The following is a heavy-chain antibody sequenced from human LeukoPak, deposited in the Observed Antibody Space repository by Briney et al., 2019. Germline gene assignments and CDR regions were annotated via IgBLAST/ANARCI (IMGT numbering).Heavy chain of an antibody. D-gene: IGHD6-19*01. CDR1: GFTFSTYD. J-gene: IGHJ4*02. Sequence: GGSLRLSCSASGFTFSTYDVNWVRQAPGKGLEWVSSITSRSKYIYYAGSVKGRFTISRDNANNLLFLQMDSLRDEDTAVYYCARYVGPNIAVAGSDFWGQGTLVTVSS. CDR3: ARYVGPNIAVAGSDF. V-gene: IGHV3-21*01. CDR2: ITSRSKYI.